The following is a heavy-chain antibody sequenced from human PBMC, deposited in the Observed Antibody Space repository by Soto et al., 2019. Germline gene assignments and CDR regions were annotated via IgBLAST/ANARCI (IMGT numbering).Heavy chain of an antibody. V-gene: IGHV4-30-2*05. CDR1: GGSISSGGYS. J-gene: IGHJ6*02. CDR2: IYYSGST. CDR3: ARASPVVTGV. Sequence: SETLSLTCAVSGGSISSGGYSWSWIRQPPGKGLEWIGYIYYSGSTYYNPSLKSRVTISVDTSKNQFSLKLSPVTAADTAVYYCARASPVVTGVWGQGTTVTV. D-gene: IGHD5-18*01.